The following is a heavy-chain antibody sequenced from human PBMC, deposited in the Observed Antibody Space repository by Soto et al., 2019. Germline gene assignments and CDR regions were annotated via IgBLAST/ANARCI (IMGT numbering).Heavy chain of an antibody. D-gene: IGHD2-2*01. CDR1: GGSFSGYY. V-gene: IGHV4-34*01. J-gene: IGHJ3*02. Sequence: PSETLSLTCAVYGGSFSGYYWSWIRQPPGKGLEWIGEINHSGSTNYNPSLKSRVTISVDTSKNQFSLKLSSVTAADTAVYYCARGRSAIVVAPAAIWPAFDIWGQGTMVTVSS. CDR2: INHSGST. CDR3: ARGRSAIVVAPAAIWPAFDI.